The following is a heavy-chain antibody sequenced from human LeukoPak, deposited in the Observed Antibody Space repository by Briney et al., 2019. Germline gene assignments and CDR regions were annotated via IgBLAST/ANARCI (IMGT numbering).Heavy chain of an antibody. V-gene: IGHV1-69*05. CDR2: IIPIFGTA. D-gene: IGHD1/OR15-1a*01. CDR3: ARTDNWNMPFDY. Sequence: GASVKVPCKASGGTFSSYAISWVRQAPGQGLEWMGGIIPIFGTANYAQKFQGRVTITTDESSSTAYMELSSLRSEDTAVYYCARTDNWNMPFDYWGQGTLVTVSS. J-gene: IGHJ4*02. CDR1: GGTFSSYA.